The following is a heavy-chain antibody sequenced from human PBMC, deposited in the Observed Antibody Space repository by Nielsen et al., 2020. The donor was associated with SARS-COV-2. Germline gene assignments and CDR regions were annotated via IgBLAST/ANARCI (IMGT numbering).Heavy chain of an antibody. CDR3: ARVLLWFGELSTEYNWFDP. CDR2: ISAYNGNT. D-gene: IGHD3-10*01. Sequence: ASVKVSCKVSGYTLTELSMHWVRQAPGKGLEWMGWISAYNGNTNYAQKLQGRVTMTTDTSTSTAYMELRSLRSDDTAVYYCARVLLWFGELSTEYNWFDPWGQGTLVTVSS. J-gene: IGHJ5*02. CDR1: GYTLTELS. V-gene: IGHV1-18*01.